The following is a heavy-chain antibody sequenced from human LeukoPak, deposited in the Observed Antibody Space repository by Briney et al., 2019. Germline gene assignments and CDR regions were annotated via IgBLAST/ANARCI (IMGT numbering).Heavy chain of an antibody. J-gene: IGHJ6*03. CDR3: AKYGSGWTLYFYYYLDV. D-gene: IGHD6-25*01. CDR2: LSGSGGSA. CDR1: GFNFNSFS. Sequence: GGSLRLSCAASGFNFNSFSMSWVRQAPGKGLEWVSGLSGSGGSAYYADSVKGRFTISRDNSKNMVYLQMNSLRVEDTAVYYCAKYGSGWTLYFYYYLDVWGKGTTVTVS. V-gene: IGHV3-23*01.